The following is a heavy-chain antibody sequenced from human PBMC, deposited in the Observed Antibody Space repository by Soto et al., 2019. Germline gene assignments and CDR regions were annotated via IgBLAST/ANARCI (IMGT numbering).Heavy chain of an antibody. CDR2: IIPIFGTA. J-gene: IGHJ3*02. Sequence: SVKVSCKASGGPFSSYAISWVRQAPGHGLEWMGGIIPIFGTANYAQKFQGRVTITADKSTSTAYMELSSLRSEDTAVYYCASLIMITFGGVTGGAFDIWGQGTMVTVSS. CDR1: GGPFSSYA. V-gene: IGHV1-69*06. CDR3: ASLIMITFGGVTGGAFDI. D-gene: IGHD3-16*01.